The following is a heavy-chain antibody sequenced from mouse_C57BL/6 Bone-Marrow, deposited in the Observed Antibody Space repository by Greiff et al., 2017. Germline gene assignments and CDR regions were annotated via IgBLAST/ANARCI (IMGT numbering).Heavy chain of an antibody. D-gene: IGHD1-1*01. CDR1: GYTFTDYY. V-gene: IGHV1-26*01. CDR2: INPNNGGT. CDR3: ARRDGSSYLYYFDY. J-gene: IGHJ2*01. Sequence: EVKLQQSGPELVKPGASVKISCKASGYTFTDYYMNWVKQSHGKSLEWIGDINPNNGGTSYNQKFKGKATLTVDKSSSTAYMELRSLTSEDSAVYDCARRDGSSYLYYFDYWGQGTTLTVSS.